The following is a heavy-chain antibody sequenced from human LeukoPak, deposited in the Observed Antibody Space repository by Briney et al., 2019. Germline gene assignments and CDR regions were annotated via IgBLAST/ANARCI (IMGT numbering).Heavy chain of an antibody. CDR1: GGSISSYY. CDR3: ARLEGGSGWYYFDY. Sequence: SETLSLTCTVSGGSISSYYWSWIRQPPGKGLEWFGYIYYSGGTNYNPSLKSRVTISVDTSKNQFSLKLSSVTAADTAVYYCARLEGGSGWYYFDYWGQGTLVTVSS. CDR2: IYYSGGT. V-gene: IGHV4-59*08. J-gene: IGHJ4*02. D-gene: IGHD6-19*01.